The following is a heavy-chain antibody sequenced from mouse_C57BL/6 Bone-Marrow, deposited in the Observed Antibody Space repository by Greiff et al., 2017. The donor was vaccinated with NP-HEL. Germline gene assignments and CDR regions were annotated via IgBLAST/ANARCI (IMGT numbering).Heavy chain of an antibody. J-gene: IGHJ1*03. V-gene: IGHV1-69*01. CDR3: ARGRDDYGHWYFDD. D-gene: IGHD2-4*01. CDR1: GYTFTSYW. Sequence: QVQLQQPGAELVMPGASVKLSCKASGYTFTSYWMHWVKQRPGQGLEWIGEIDPSDRYTNYNQKFKGKSTLTVDKSSSTAYMQLSSLTAEEAAVYYCARGRDDYGHWYFDDWGTGTTVTVSS. CDR2: IDPSDRYT.